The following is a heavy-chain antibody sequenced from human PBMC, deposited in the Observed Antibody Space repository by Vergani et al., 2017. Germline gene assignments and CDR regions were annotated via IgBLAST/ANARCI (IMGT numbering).Heavy chain of an antibody. V-gene: IGHV4-34*01. D-gene: IGHD4-17*01. Sequence: QVQLQQWGAGLLKPSETLSLTCAVYGGSFSGYYWSWIRQPPGKGMEWKAEINHSGSTNYNPSLKSRVTISVDTSKNQFSLKLSSVTAADTAVYYCARVGRDYGVPTADDFDYWGQGTLVTVSS. CDR3: ARVGRDYGVPTADDFDY. CDR1: GGSFSGYY. CDR2: INHSGST. J-gene: IGHJ4*02.